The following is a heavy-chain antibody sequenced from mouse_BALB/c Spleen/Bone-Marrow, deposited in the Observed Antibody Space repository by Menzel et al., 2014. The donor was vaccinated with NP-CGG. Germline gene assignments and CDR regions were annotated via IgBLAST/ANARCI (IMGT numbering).Heavy chain of an antibody. CDR2: INPSNGGT. Sequence: QVQLQQSGAELVKPGASVELSCKASGHTFTSYYMYWVKQRPGQGLEWIGEINPSNGGTNFNEKFKSKATLTVDKSSSTAYMQLSSLTSEDSAVYYCTRGRRDAMDYWGQGTSVTVSS. V-gene: IGHV1S16*01. CDR1: GHTFTSYY. CDR3: TRGRRDAMDY. J-gene: IGHJ4*01.